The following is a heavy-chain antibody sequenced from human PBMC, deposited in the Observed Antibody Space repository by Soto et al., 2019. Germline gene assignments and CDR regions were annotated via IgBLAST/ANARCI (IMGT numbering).Heavy chain of an antibody. Sequence: GGSLTLSCGASGFTLNSYCMHWVRQAPGKGLEWVAVISYDGSNKYYADSVKGRFTISRDNSKNTLYLKMNSVRAEDTAVYYCAKDRRSSSFSPNWFDPWGQGTLVTVSS. CDR3: AKDRRSSSFSPNWFDP. CDR2: ISYDGSNK. J-gene: IGHJ5*02. V-gene: IGHV3-30*18. D-gene: IGHD6-6*01. CDR1: GFTLNSYC.